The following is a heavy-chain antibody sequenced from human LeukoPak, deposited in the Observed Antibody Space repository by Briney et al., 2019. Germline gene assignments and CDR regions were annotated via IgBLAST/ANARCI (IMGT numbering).Heavy chain of an antibody. CDR2: INGDVRST. J-gene: IGHJ1*01. V-gene: IGHV3-74*01. CDR1: GFTSSSYW. CDR3: TRETGEVDTGGFQN. Sequence: PGGSLRLSCVVSGFTSSSYWMHWVRQTPGEGLVWVSGINGDVRSTLYADSVKGRFTLSRDSAKNTLFLQMNSLRAEDTGLHYCTRETGEVDTGGFQNWGQGTLVTVSS. D-gene: IGHD7-27*01.